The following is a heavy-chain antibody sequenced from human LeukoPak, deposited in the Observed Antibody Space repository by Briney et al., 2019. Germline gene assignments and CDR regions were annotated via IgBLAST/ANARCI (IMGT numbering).Heavy chain of an antibody. V-gene: IGHV3-48*03. Sequence: GGSLRLSCAASGSTFSSYEMNWVRQAPGKGLEWVSYISSSGSTIYYADSVKGRFTISRDNSKNTLYLQMNSLRAEETAIYYCAKAPVASCRGAFCYPFDCWGQGNLVTVSS. D-gene: IGHD2-15*01. CDR2: ISSSGSTI. J-gene: IGHJ4*02. CDR1: GSTFSSYE. CDR3: AKAPVASCRGAFCYPFDC.